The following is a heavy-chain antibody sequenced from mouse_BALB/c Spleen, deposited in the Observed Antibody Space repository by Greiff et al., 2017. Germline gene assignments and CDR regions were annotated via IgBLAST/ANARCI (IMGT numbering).Heavy chain of an antibody. Sequence: VQLKESGGGLVQPGGSLKLSCAASGFTFSSYTMSWDRQTPEKRLEWVAYISNGGGSTYYPDTVKGRFTITRDNAKNTLYLQMSSVKSEDTAMYFCASPDSSGYPFAYWGQGTRVTVSA. CDR1: GFTFSSYT. CDR2: ISNGGGST. J-gene: IGHJ3*01. D-gene: IGHD3-2*01. CDR3: ASPDSSGYPFAY. V-gene: IGHV5-12-2*01.